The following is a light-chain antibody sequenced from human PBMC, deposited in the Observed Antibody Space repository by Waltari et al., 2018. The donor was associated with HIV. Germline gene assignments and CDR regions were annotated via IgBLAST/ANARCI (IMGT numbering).Light chain of an antibody. V-gene: IGLV2-14*03. CDR2: DVS. CDR3: GSYTSSSTLV. CDR1: SSDVGAYNF. J-gene: IGLJ3*02. Sequence: QSALTQPASVSGSPGQSITISCTGTSSDVGAYNFVSWYQQHPGKVPKLMIYDVSSRPSGVSDRFSGSKSGNTASLTISGLQAEDEADYYCGSYTSSSTLVFGGGTKLTVL.